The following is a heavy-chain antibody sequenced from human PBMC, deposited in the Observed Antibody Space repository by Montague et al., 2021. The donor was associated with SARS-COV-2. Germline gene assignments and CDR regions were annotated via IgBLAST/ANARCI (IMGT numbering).Heavy chain of an antibody. D-gene: IGHD2-2*01. CDR1: GGSISSSSYY. V-gene: IGHV4-39*01. CDR2: IYYSGST. Sequence: SETLSLTCTVSGGSISSSSYYWGWIRQPPGKGLEWIGGIYYSGSTYYNPSLKSRVTISVDTSKNQFSLKLSSVTAADTAVYYCARHLVYRSSTSCYEGRFDPWGQGTLVTVSS. J-gene: IGHJ5*02. CDR3: ARHLVYRSSTSCYEGRFDP.